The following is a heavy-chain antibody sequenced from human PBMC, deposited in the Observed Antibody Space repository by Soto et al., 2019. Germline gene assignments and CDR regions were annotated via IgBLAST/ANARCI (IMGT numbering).Heavy chain of an antibody. V-gene: IGHV4-31*03. D-gene: IGHD3-10*01. CDR2: IFYSGST. Sequence: QVQLQESGPGLVKPSQTLSLTCTVSGGSINSGDYYWSWIRQHPGKGLEWIGYIFYSGSTYYNPSLKSRVTISVDTSKNQYSLKLSSVTAAYTAVYYCARDRRGGSYGMDVWGQGTTVTVSS. J-gene: IGHJ6*02. CDR1: GGSINSGDYY. CDR3: ARDRRGGSYGMDV.